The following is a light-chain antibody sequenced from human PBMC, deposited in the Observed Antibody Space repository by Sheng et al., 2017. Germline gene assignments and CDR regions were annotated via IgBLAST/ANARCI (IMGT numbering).Light chain of an antibody. CDR1: QSVRTD. CDR2: GAS. J-gene: IGKJ4*01. CDR3: QQYSNWPLT. Sequence: EKVMTQSPATLSVPRGERVTLSCRASQSVRTDVAWYQQKPGQAPRLLIYGASTRATGVPDRFSGSGSGMDFTLTINGLQSEDFAVYSCQQYSNWPLTFGGGTRVEIE. V-gene: IGKV3-15*01.